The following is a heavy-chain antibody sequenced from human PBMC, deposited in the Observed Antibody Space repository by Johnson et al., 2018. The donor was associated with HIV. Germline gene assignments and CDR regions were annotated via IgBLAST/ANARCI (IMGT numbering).Heavy chain of an antibody. CDR3: AKDVVFQCVGGQEAFDI. V-gene: IGHV3-30*02. J-gene: IGHJ3*02. Sequence: QVQLVESGGGVVQPGGSLRLSCAASGFIFSNYGMHWVRQAPGNGLEWVAFIRFDGSSKYSADSVKGRFTLSSANYKNTWSLQLNSLRAEDTAVYYCAKDVVFQCVGGQEAFDIWGQGTMVTVSS. CDR1: GFIFSNYG. CDR2: IRFDGSSK. D-gene: IGHD3-10*01.